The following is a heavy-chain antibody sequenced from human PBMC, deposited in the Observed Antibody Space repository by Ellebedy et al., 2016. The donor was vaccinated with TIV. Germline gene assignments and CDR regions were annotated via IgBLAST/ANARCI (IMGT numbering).Heavy chain of an antibody. D-gene: IGHD5-12*01. CDR2: ISAYNGNT. J-gene: IGHJ4*02. Sequence: ASVKVSCKASGYTFISYGISWVRQAPGQGLEWMGWISAYNGNTNYAQNFQGRVTMTTDTSTSTASLELRSLTYDDTAVYYCARDLPGESGYDTPDYWGQGTLVTVSS. CDR3: ARDLPGESGYDTPDY. V-gene: IGHV1-18*04. CDR1: GYTFISYG.